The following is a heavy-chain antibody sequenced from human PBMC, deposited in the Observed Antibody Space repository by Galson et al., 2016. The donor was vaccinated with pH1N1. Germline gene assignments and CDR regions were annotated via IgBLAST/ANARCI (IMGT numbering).Heavy chain of an antibody. Sequence: SVKVSCKASGGTFGSYGINWVRQAPGQGLEWMGGIIPIFNTAKYAQNFQGRVTITADESTTTAYMELSSLRSEDTAMYYCAREDYYDTDLSDWYFDLVGQGPLVTVSS. CDR2: IIPIFNTA. D-gene: IGHD3-22*01. J-gene: IGHJ2*01. CDR3: AREDYYDTDLSDWYFDL. CDR1: GGTFGSYG. V-gene: IGHV1-69*13.